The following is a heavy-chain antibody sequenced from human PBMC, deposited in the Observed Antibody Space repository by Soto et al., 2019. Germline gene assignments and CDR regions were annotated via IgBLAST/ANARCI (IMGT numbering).Heavy chain of an antibody. V-gene: IGHV3-21*01. D-gene: IGHD3-3*01. Sequence: EVQLVESGGGLVKPGGSLRLSCAASGFTFSSYSMNWVRQAPGKGLEWVSSISSSSSYIYYADSVKGRFTISRDNAQNSLYLQMNSLRAEDTAVYYCARDRDYDFWSGYARRQNVDYWGQGTLVTVSS. CDR3: ARDRDYDFWSGYARRQNVDY. CDR1: GFTFSSYS. CDR2: ISSSSSYI. J-gene: IGHJ4*02.